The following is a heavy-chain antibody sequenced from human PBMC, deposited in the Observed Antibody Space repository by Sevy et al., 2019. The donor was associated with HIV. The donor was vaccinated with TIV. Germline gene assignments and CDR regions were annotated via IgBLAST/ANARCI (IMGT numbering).Heavy chain of an antibody. CDR3: ARRGSYVWGSYRLHYYYYGMDV. CDR2: IWYDGSNK. J-gene: IGHJ6*02. D-gene: IGHD3-16*02. Sequence: GGSLRLSCAASGFTFSSYGMHWVRQAPGKGLEWVAVIWYDGSNKYYADSVKGRFTISRDNSKNTLYLQMNSLRAEDKAVYYCARRGSYVWGSYRLHYYYYGMDVWGQGTTVTVSS. V-gene: IGHV3-33*01. CDR1: GFTFSSYG.